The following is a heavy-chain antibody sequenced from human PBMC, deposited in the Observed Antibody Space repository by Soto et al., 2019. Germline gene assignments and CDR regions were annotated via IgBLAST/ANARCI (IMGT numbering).Heavy chain of an antibody. CDR2: IYYSGRT. CDR3: ASSVFP. J-gene: IGHJ5*02. D-gene: IGHD6-19*01. CDR1: GGSISSGGYY. Sequence: QVQLQESGPGLVKPSQTLSLTCTVSGGSISSGGYYWAWIRQHPGKGLKWIGYIYYSGRTYYNPSLNTRVTISVDESKNQFALKLSSVTDADTAVYDCASSVFPWGQGTLVPVSS. V-gene: IGHV4-31*03.